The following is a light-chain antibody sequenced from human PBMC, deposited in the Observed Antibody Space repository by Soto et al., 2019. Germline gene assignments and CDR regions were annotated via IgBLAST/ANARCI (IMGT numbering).Light chain of an antibody. CDR1: QSVSSSY. J-gene: IGKJ2*01. CDR3: PQYDSSRYT. CDR2: GAS. V-gene: IGKV3-20*01. Sequence: EIVLTQSPGTLSLSPGERATLSCRASQSVSSSYLAWYQQKPGQAPRLLIYGASSRATGIPDRFSGSGSGTDFTLTISRLEPEDFAVYYCPQYDSSRYTFGQGTKLEIK.